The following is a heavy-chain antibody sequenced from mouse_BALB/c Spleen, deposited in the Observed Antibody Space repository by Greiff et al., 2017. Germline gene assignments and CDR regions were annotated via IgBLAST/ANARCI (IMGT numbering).Heavy chain of an antibody. J-gene: IGHJ2*01. D-gene: IGHD1-2*01. CDR2: IDPANGNT. Sequence: VQLQQSGAELVKPGASVKLSCTASGFNINDTYMHWVKQRPEQGLEWIGRIDPANGNTKYDPKFQGKATITADTSSNTAYLQLSSLTSEDTAVYYCARDGTDYFDYWGQGTTLTVSS. V-gene: IGHV14-3*02. CDR1: GFNINDTY. CDR3: ARDGTDYFDY.